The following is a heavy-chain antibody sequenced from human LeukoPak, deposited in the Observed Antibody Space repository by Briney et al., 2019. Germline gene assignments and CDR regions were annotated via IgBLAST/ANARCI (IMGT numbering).Heavy chain of an antibody. CDR2: IYTSGST. Sequence: PSETLSLTCTVSGGSISSGSYYWSWFRRPAGKGLEWIGRIYTSGSTNYNTSLKSRVTISVDTSKNQFSLKLSSVTAADTAVYYCARDPLEAAAGTNWGQGTLVTVSS. CDR1: GGSISSGSYY. CDR3: ARDPLEAAAGTN. V-gene: IGHV4-61*02. D-gene: IGHD6-13*01. J-gene: IGHJ4*02.